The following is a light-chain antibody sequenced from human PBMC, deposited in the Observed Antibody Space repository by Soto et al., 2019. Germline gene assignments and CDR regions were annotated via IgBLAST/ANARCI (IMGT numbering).Light chain of an antibody. Sequence: DIVMTQSPLSLPVTLGEPASISCRASQSLLHNNGYNYLDWYLQKPGQSLALLIHLGSNRAPGVHARFSGSGSGTDFTLKISRVEAEDVGVYYCMQALQTPITFGQGTRLEIK. J-gene: IGKJ5*01. CDR3: MQALQTPIT. CDR1: QSLLHNNGYNY. CDR2: LGS. V-gene: IGKV2-28*01.